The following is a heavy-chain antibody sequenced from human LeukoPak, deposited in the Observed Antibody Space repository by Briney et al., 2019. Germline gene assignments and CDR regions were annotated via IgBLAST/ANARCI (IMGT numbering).Heavy chain of an antibody. V-gene: IGHV4-39*07. CDR2: IYHSGST. CDR1: GGSVSSSSYY. D-gene: IGHD4-23*01. J-gene: IGHJ4*02. Sequence: SETLSLTCTVSGGSVSSSSYYWGWIRQPPGKGLEWIGSIYHSGSTYYNPSLKSRVTISVDTSKNQFSLKLSSVTAADTAVYYCARLRITVVTPDYWGQGTLVTVSS. CDR3: ARLRITVVTPDY.